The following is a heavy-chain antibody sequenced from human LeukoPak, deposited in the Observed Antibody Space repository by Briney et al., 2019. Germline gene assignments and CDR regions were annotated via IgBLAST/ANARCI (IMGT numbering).Heavy chain of an antibody. J-gene: IGHJ4*02. CDR2: IYHSGST. Sequence: SETLSLTCAVSGGSISSSNWWSWVRQPPGKGLEWIGEIYHSGSTNYNPSLKSRVTISVDKSKNQFSLKLSSVTAADTAVYYCASTSGWSVLLDYWGQGTLVTVSS. V-gene: IGHV4-4*02. CDR1: GGSISSSNW. D-gene: IGHD6-19*01. CDR3: ASTSGWSVLLDY.